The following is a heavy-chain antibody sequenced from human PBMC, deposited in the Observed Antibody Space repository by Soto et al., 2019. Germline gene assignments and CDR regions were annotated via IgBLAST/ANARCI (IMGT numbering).Heavy chain of an antibody. CDR1: GFTFSGFD. CDR3: AKDRPYYESSDSPLGAFDI. Sequence: GGSLRLSCEASGFTFSGFDMHWVRQPTGKGLEWVSSISGSGDSIYYADSVKGRFTISRDNSNNTLYLQMNSLRAEDTAVYYCAKDRPYYESSDSPLGAFDIWAQGTMVTVSS. J-gene: IGHJ3*02. V-gene: IGHV3-23*01. D-gene: IGHD3-22*01. CDR2: ISGSGDSI.